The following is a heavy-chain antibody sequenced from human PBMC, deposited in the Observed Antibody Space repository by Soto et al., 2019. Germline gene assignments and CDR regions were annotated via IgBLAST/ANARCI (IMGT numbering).Heavy chain of an antibody. CDR3: ARREFGGYSYGHSEYFDY. V-gene: IGHV4-39*01. CDR2: IYYSGST. Sequence: PSETLSLTCTVSCGSISSSSYYWGWIRQPPGKGLEWIGSIYYSGSTYYNPSLKSRVTISVDTSKNQFSLKLSSVTAADTAVYYCARREFGGYSYGHSEYFDYWGQGTLVTVSS. CDR1: CGSISSSSYY. D-gene: IGHD5-18*01. J-gene: IGHJ4*02.